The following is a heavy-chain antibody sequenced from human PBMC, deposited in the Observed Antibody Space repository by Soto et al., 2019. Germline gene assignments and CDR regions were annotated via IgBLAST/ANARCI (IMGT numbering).Heavy chain of an antibody. J-gene: IGHJ6*02. V-gene: IGHV3-33*01. CDR2: IWYDGSLQ. Sequence: QVQMVESGGGVVQPGRSLRLSCAASGFSFENYGMHWVRQAPGRGLEWVAIIWYDGSLQYYAAAVKGRFTISRDNSKNTLHLQLHSVSADDAGIYYCVRDQLILPADDFYYGVDVWGQGTTVTVSS. CDR3: VRDQLILPADDFYYGVDV. CDR1: GFSFENYG.